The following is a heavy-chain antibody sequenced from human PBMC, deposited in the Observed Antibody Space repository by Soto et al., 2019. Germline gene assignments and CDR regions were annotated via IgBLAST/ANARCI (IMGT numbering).Heavy chain of an antibody. J-gene: IGHJ3*01. Sequence: QVQLQESGPGLVKPSETLSLTCTVSGGSIRMYYWSWIRQSPGKGLEWIGYIYYSGATNYNPSLKSRVTISVDTSNNQFSLSLNSVTAADTAVYFCARAHSSPYWPYAFDLWGQGTMVSVSS. CDR3: ARAHSSPYWPYAFDL. CDR2: IYYSGAT. V-gene: IGHV4-59*01. CDR1: GGSIRMYY. D-gene: IGHD3-22*01.